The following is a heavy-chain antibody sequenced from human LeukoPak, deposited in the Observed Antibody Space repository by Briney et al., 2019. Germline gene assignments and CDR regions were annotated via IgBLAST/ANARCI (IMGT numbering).Heavy chain of an antibody. CDR3: ATSYGDFFDFDY. Sequence: SETLSLTCTVSGGSISSGDYYWSWIRQPPGKGLEWIGYIYYSGSTYYNPSLKSRVTISVDTSKNQFSLKLSSVTAADTAVYYCATSYGDFFDFDYWGQGTLVTVSS. D-gene: IGHD4-17*01. V-gene: IGHV4-30-4*08. CDR2: IYYSGST. J-gene: IGHJ4*02. CDR1: GGSISSGDYY.